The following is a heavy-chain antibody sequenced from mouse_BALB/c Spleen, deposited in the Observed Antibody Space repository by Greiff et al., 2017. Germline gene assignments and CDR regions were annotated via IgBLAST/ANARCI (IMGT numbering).Heavy chain of an antibody. CDR3: TRWGYGKTFYAMDY. D-gene: IGHD2-1*01. CDR2: INPSNGGT. V-gene: IGHV1S81*02. J-gene: IGHJ4*01. Sequence: VQRVESGAELVKPGASVKLSCKASGYTFTSYYMYWVKQRPGQGLEWIGEINPSNGGTNFNEKFKSKATLTVDKSSSTAYMQLSSLTSEDSAVYYCTRWGYGKTFYAMDYWGQGTSVTVSS. CDR1: GYTFTSYY.